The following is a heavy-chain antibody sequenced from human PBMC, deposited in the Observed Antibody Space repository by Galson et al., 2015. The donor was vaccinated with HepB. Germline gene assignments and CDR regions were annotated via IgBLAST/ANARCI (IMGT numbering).Heavy chain of an antibody. Sequence: TLSLTCTVSGGSISSGDYYWSWIRQPPGKGLEWIGYIYYSGSTYYNPSLKSRVSISADTSKNQFSLNLRSVTAADTAVYYCGVYNYWSDLKVVDVWGQGTTVTVSS. CDR2: IYYSGST. J-gene: IGHJ6*02. CDR1: GGSISSGDYY. CDR3: GVYNYWSDLKVVDV. D-gene: IGHD3-3*01. V-gene: IGHV4-30-4*01.